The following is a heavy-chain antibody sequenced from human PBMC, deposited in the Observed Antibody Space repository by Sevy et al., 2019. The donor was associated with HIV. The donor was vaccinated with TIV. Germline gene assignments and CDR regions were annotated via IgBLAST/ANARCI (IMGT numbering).Heavy chain of an antibody. Sequence: GGSLRLSCAVSGFSFDSYGMTWVRQAPGKGLEWVSGISGSGTRTYYADSVKGRFSISRDNSKNTLYLQMNSLRAEDTAVYYCAKGPEDSNGHYWGQGTLVTVSS. D-gene: IGHD2-15*01. CDR1: GFSFDSYG. V-gene: IGHV3-23*01. CDR3: AKGPEDSNGHY. J-gene: IGHJ4*02. CDR2: ISGSGTRT.